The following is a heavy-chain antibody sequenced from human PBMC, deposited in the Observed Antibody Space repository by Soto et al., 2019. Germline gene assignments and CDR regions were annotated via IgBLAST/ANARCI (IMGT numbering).Heavy chain of an antibody. CDR2: ISWDGGST. CDR1: GFTFDDYT. Sequence: EVQLVESGGVVVQPGGSLRLSCAASGFTFDDYTMHWVRQAPGKGLEWVSLISWDGGSTYYADSVKGRFTISRDNSKNSLYLQMKSLRTEDTALYYCAKGYREVYYYGMDVWGQGTTVTVSS. J-gene: IGHJ6*02. V-gene: IGHV3-43*01. D-gene: IGHD4-4*01. CDR3: AKGYREVYYYGMDV.